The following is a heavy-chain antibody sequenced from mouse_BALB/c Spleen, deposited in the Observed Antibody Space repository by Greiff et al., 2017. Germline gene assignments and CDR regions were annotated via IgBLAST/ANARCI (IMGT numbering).Heavy chain of an antibody. CDR1: GYTFTSYY. Sequence: VQLQQSGAELVKPGASVKLSCKASGYTFTSYYMYWVKQRPGQGLEWIGEINPSNGGTNFNEKFNSKATLTVDKSSSTAYMQLSSLTSEDSAVYYCTRAPVRRSYFDYWGQGTTLTVSS. CDR2: INPSNGGT. J-gene: IGHJ2*01. CDR3: TRAPVRRSYFDY. V-gene: IGHV1S81*02.